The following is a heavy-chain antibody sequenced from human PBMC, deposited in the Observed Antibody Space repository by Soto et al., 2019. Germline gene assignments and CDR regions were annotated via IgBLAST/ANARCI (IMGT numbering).Heavy chain of an antibody. CDR2: IYHSGST. CDR3: ARDPLTIFGVVANYYYGMDV. V-gene: IGHV4-38-2*02. J-gene: IGHJ6*02. D-gene: IGHD3-3*01. Sequence: LSLTFAVSGYSISSGYYWGWIRQPPGKGLEWIGSIYHSGSTYYNPSLKSRVTISVDTSKNQFSLKLSSVTAADTAVYYCARDPLTIFGVVANYYYGMDVWGQGTTVTVSS. CDR1: GYSISSGYY.